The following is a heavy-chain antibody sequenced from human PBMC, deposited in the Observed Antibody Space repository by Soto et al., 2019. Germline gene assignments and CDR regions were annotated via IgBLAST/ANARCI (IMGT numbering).Heavy chain of an antibody. Sequence: ASVKVSCKASGYTFTGYYMHWVRQAPGQGLAWMGWINPNSGGTNYAQKFQGRATMTSDTSISTAYMELSRLRSDDTAVYYCARAPRQLQSLGYWGQGTLVTVSS. J-gene: IGHJ4*02. V-gene: IGHV1-2*02. CDR1: GYTFTGYY. CDR2: INPNSGGT. CDR3: ARAPRQLQSLGY. D-gene: IGHD1-26*01.